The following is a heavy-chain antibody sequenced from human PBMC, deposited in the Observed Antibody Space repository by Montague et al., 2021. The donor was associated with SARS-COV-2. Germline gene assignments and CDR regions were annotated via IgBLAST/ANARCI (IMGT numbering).Heavy chain of an antibody. CDR3: ARIPVGSKYYFDF. Sequence: CAISGDSVSSNIATWNWNRQSPSRGLGWLGRTYYRSKWYNDYAESVKSRITIDPDTSKHQFSLHLNSVTPEDTAVYYCARIPVGSKYYFDFWGQGTLVTASS. D-gene: IGHD2-2*01. CDR1: GDSVSSNIAT. CDR2: TYYRSKWYN. V-gene: IGHV6-1*01. J-gene: IGHJ4*02.